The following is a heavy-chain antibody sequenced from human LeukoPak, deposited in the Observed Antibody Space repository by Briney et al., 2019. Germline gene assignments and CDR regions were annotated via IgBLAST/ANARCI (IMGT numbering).Heavy chain of an antibody. CDR3: AREGSSGWRGNWFDP. D-gene: IGHD6-25*01. J-gene: IGHJ5*02. V-gene: IGHV3-30*04. Sequence: GGSLRLSCVASGFAFSIDTMHWVRQAPGKGLEWVAVLSFDGSEKYYADPVKGRFTISRDNSKNTLLLQMNGLRAEDTAVYYCAREGSSGWRGNWFDPWGQGTLVTVSS. CDR2: LSFDGSEK. CDR1: GFAFSIDT.